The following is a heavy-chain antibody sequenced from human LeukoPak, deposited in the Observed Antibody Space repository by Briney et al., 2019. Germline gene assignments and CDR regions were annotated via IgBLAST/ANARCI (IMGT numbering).Heavy chain of an antibody. J-gene: IGHJ3*02. V-gene: IGHV3-7*03. CDR3: AASLGYCSSTSCWSDAFDI. CDR1: GFTLSSYW. D-gene: IGHD2-2*01. Sequence: PGGSLRLSCAAPGFTLSSYWMSWVRPAPGKGLEWVANIKQEGSEKYYVDSVRGRFTISRDNAKNSLYLQMNSLRAEDTAVYYCAASLGYCSSTSCWSDAFDIWGQGTMVTVSS. CDR2: IKQEGSEK.